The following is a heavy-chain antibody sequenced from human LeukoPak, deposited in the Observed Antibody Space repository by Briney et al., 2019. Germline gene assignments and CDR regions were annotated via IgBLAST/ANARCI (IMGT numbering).Heavy chain of an antibody. D-gene: IGHD4-17*01. J-gene: IGHJ4*02. CDR2: IYYGGST. Sequence: SETLSLTCTVSGGSVSSSSYYWSWIRQPPGKGLEWIGYIYYGGSTSYNPSLKSRVTISVDTSKNQCSLKLSSVTAADTAVYYCARQRYEGDYYSWGQGTLVTVSS. V-gene: IGHV4-61*01. CDR3: ARQRYEGDYYS. CDR1: GGSVSSSSYY.